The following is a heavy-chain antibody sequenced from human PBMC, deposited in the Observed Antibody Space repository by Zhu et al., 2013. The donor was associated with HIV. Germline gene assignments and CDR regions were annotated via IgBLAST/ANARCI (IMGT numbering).Heavy chain of an antibody. V-gene: IGHV1-18*01. D-gene: IGHD2-2*01. CDR1: GYTFTSYG. CDR2: ISVYNGNT. CDR3: ARGPVEPAATAIYYYMDV. J-gene: IGHJ6*03. Sequence: QVQLVQSGAEVKKPGASVKVSCKASGYTFTSYGISWVRQAPGQGLEWMGWISVYNGNTNYAQKLQGRVTMITDTSTSTAYMELRSLRSDDTALYYCARGPVEPAATAIYYYMDVWGTGTAVTVSS.